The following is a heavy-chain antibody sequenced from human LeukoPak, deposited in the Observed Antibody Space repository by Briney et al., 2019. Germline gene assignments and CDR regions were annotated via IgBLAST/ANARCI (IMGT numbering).Heavy chain of an antibody. CDR2: IYYSGST. Sequence: SETLSLTCTVSGGSISSYYWSWIRQPPGKGLEWIGYIYYSGSTNYNPSLKSRVTISVDTSKNQFSLKLSSVTAADTAVYYCARDKYGDYVGEYYYYMDVWGKGTTVTVSS. J-gene: IGHJ6*03. V-gene: IGHV4-59*01. D-gene: IGHD4-17*01. CDR1: GGSISSYY. CDR3: ARDKYGDYVGEYYYYMDV.